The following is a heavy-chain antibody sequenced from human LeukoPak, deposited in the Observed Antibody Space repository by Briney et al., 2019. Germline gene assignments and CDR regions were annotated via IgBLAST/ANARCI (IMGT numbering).Heavy chain of an antibody. J-gene: IGHJ6*03. CDR2: INHSGST. CDR3: ARRGSLGYCSSTSCHNYYYYMDV. V-gene: IGHV4-34*01. Sequence: SETLSLTCAVYGGSFSGYYWSWIRQPPGKGLEWIGEINHSGSTNYNPSLKSRVTISVDTSKNQFSLKLSSVTAADTAVYYCARRGSLGYCSSTSCHNYYYYMDVWGKGTTVTISS. CDR1: GGSFSGYY. D-gene: IGHD2-2*02.